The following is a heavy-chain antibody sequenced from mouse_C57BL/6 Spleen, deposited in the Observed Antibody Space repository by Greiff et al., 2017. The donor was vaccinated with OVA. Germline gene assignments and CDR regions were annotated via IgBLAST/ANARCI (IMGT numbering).Heavy chain of an antibody. D-gene: IGHD2-3*01. CDR3: AIDDGYFY. CDR2: IYPGDGGT. CDR1: GYAFSSSW. V-gene: IGHV1-82*01. J-gene: IGHJ3*01. Sequence: QVQLQQSGPELVKPGASVKISCKASGYAFSSSWMNWVKQRPGKGLEWIGRIYPGDGGTNYNGKFKGKATLTADKSHSTAYMQLSSLTSEDSAVYFCAIDDGYFYWGQGTLVTVSA.